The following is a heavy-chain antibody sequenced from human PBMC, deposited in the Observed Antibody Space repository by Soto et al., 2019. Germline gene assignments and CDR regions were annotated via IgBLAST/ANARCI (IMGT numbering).Heavy chain of an antibody. D-gene: IGHD4-17*01. J-gene: IGHJ5*02. CDR3: TRAIDDYGDYYGPQYNWFDP. V-gene: IGHV3-49*03. Sequence: GGSLRLSCTASGFTFGDYAMSWFRQAPGKGLEWVGFIRSKAYGGTTEYAASVKGRFTISRDDSKSIAYLQMNSLKTEDTAVYYCTRAIDDYGDYYGPQYNWFDPWGQGTLVTVSS. CDR1: GFTFGDYA. CDR2: IRSKAYGGTT.